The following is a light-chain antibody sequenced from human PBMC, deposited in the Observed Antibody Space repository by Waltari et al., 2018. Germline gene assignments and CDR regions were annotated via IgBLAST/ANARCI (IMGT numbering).Light chain of an antibody. CDR1: QSIRSN. V-gene: IGKV3-15*01. CDR2: GAS. J-gene: IGKJ2*01. Sequence: EIVMTQSPATLFVSPGERATLSCRASQSIRSNLAWYQQTPGQAPRLLMYGASTRATAIPARFSGSGSGTEFALTISSLQSEDSAVYYCQQYQNWPQTFGQGTKLEIK. CDR3: QQYQNWPQT.